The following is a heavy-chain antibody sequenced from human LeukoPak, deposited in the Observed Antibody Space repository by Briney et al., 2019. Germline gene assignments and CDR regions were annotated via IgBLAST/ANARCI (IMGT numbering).Heavy chain of an antibody. CDR3: ARHPGGFWSIVPPLGDDAFDI. V-gene: IGHV4-39*01. CDR1: GGSISSSSYY. D-gene: IGHD3-3*01. CDR2: IYYSGST. Sequence: TTSETLSLTCTVSGGSISSSSYYWGWIRQPPGKGLEWIGSIYYSGSTYYNPSLKSRVTISVDTSKNQFSLKLSSVTAADTAVYYCARHPGGFWSIVPPLGDDAFDIWGQGTMVTVSS. J-gene: IGHJ3*02.